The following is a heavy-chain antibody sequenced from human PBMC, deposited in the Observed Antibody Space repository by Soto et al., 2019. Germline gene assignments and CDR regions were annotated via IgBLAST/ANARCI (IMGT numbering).Heavy chain of an antibody. CDR1: GGSISSSSYY. J-gene: IGHJ4*02. Sequence: SETLSLTCTVSGGSISSSSYYWGWIRQPPGKGLEWIGDINHSGSTNYNPSLKSRVTVSVDTSKNQFSLKLSSVTAADTAVYYCARFGGITVALPYWGQGIVVTVSS. V-gene: IGHV4-39*07. CDR2: INHSGST. D-gene: IGHD6-19*01. CDR3: ARFGGITVALPY.